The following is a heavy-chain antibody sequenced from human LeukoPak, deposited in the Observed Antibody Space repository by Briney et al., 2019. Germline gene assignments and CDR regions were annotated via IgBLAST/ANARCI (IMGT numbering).Heavy chain of an antibody. V-gene: IGHV4-30-4*01. CDR2: IYYSGST. Sequence: PSETLSLTCTVSGGSISSGDYYWSWIRQPPGNGLESIGYIYYSGSTYYNPSLKSRVTISVDTSKNQFSLKLSSVTAADTAVYYCARAMLRGGYYFDYWGQGTLVTVSS. CDR1: GGSISSGDYY. D-gene: IGHD3-10*02. J-gene: IGHJ4*02. CDR3: ARAMLRGGYYFDY.